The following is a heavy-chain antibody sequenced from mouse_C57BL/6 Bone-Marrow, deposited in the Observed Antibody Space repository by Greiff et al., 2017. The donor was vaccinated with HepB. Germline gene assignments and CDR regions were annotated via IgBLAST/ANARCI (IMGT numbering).Heavy chain of an antibody. CDR2: INPSSGYT. CDR3: ARCTTTVVETHWYFDV. D-gene: IGHD1-1*01. Sequence: VQLQQSGAELARPGASVKMSCKASGYTFTSYTMHWVKQRPGQGLEWIGYINPSSGYTKYNQKFKDKATVTADKSSSTAYMQLSSLTSEDSAVYYCARCTTTVVETHWYFDVWGTGTTVTVSS. J-gene: IGHJ1*03. V-gene: IGHV1-4*01. CDR1: GYTFTSYT.